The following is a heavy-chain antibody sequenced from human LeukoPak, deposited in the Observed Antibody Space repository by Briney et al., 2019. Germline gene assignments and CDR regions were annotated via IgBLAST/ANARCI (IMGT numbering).Heavy chain of an antibody. CDR3: ATRSLGTPR. Sequence: GGSLRLSCAASGFTFNNYAMSWVRQAPGKGLEWVSVIYAGGGTFYADSVKGRFTISRDNSKNTLFLQMNTLRAEDTAVYYCATRSLGTPRWGQGTLVTVSS. CDR2: IYAGGGT. D-gene: IGHD4-23*01. J-gene: IGHJ4*02. CDR1: GFTFNNYA. V-gene: IGHV3-66*01.